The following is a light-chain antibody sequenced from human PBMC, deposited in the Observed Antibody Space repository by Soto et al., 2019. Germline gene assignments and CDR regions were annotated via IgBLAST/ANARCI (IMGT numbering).Light chain of an antibody. J-gene: IGKJ4*01. CDR1: QLLSSN. CDR2: GAS. CDR3: QQYYKWPLT. Sequence: VMTQSPATLSVSPGERATLSCRASQLLSSNLAWYQHKPGQAPRLLIYGASTRATGIPARFSGSESGTKFTLTINSRQSEDIAGYYCQQYYKWPLTFGGGTKVEIK. V-gene: IGKV3-15*01.